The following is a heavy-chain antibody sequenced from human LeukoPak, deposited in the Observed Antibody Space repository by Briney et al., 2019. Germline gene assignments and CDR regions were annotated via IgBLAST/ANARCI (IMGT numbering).Heavy chain of an antibody. D-gene: IGHD7-27*01. CDR1: GLTFSSYG. CDR2: ISFEGSNR. CDR3: ARGLGLWYLDL. V-gene: IGHV3-33*01. Sequence: GGSLRLSCAASGLTFSSYGMHWVRQAPGGGLEWVSVISFEGSNRYYADSVKGRSTISRDNSKSTLYLQMNSLRAEDTAVYYCARGLGLWYLDLWGRGTLVTVAS. J-gene: IGHJ2*01.